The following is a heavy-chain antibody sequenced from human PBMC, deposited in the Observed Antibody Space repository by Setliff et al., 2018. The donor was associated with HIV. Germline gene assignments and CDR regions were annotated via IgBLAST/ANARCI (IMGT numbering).Heavy chain of an antibody. Sequence: SETLSLTCTVSGYSISSGYYWGWIRQPPGKGLEWIGSIYHSGSTYYNPSLKSRVTISVDTSKNQFSLKLSSVTAADTAVYYCARDFYGSGSYYILYSYYGMDVWGQGTTVTVSS. CDR2: IYHSGST. D-gene: IGHD3-10*01. CDR1: GYSISSGYY. V-gene: IGHV4-38-2*02. CDR3: ARDFYGSGSYYILYSYYGMDV. J-gene: IGHJ6*02.